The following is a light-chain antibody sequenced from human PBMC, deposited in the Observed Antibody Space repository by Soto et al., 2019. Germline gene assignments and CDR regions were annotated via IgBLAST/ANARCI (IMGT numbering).Light chain of an antibody. CDR2: EVS. J-gene: IGLJ3*02. CDR1: SSDVGGYNY. Sequence: QSALTQPASVSGSPGQSITICCTRTSSDVGGYNYVSWYQQHPGTSPKLMIYEVSNRPSGVSNRFSGSKFGNTASLIISGLQAEDEGDYYCSSYTARSTWVFGGGTKLTVL. V-gene: IGLV2-14*01. CDR3: SSYTARSTWV.